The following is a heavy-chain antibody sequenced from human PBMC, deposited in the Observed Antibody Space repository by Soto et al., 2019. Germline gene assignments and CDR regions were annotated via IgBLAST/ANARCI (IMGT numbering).Heavy chain of an antibody. CDR2: ISYDGSNK. CDR3: AKEVYYYDSSGWFDP. D-gene: IGHD3-22*01. CDR1: GFTFSSYG. Sequence: QVQLVESGGGVVQPGRSLRLSCAASGFTFSSYGMHWVRQAPGKGLEWVAVISYDGSNKYYADSVKGRFTISRDNSKYTLYLQMNSLRAEDTAVYYCAKEVYYYDSSGWFDPWGQGTLVTVSS. V-gene: IGHV3-30*18. J-gene: IGHJ5*02.